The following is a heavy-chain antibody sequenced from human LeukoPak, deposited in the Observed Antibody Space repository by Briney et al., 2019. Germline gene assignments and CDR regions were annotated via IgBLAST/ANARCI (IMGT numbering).Heavy chain of an antibody. CDR2: ISYDGSNK. V-gene: IGHV3-30-3*01. D-gene: IGHD3-10*01. J-gene: IGHJ4*02. Sequence: GGSLRLSCAASGFTFSSYAMHWVRQAPGKGLEWVAVISYDGSNKYYADSVKGRFTISRDNSKNTLYLQMNSLRAEDTAVYYCAKDRRVWFFDYWGQGTLVTVSS. CDR3: AKDRRVWFFDY. CDR1: GFTFSSYA.